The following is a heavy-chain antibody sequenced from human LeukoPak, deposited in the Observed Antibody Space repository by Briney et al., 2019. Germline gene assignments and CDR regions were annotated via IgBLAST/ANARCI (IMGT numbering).Heavy chain of an antibody. CDR1: GGSISSGGYY. CDR2: INYSGTT. V-gene: IGHV4-31*03. CDR3: ARGRRSSGRSSSFGF. D-gene: IGHD6-6*01. J-gene: IGHJ4*02. Sequence: SETLSLTCTVSGGSISSGGYYWSWIRQHPGKGLEWIGYINYSGTTYYNPSLESRVTISVDTSKNQFSLKLSSVTAADTAVYYCARGRRSSGRSSSFGFWGQGTLVTVSS.